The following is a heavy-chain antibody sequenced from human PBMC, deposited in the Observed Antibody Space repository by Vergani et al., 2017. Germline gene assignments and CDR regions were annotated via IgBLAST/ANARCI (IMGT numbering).Heavy chain of an antibody. D-gene: IGHD6-13*01. V-gene: IGHV3-9*01. Sequence: EVQLVESGGGLVQPGRSLRLSCAASGFTFDDYAMHWVRPAPGKGLEWVSGISWNSGSIGYADSVQGRFTISRDNAKNSLYLQMNSRRAEDTALYYCAKGGESIAAAGPGGYWGQGTLVTVSS. CDR3: AKGGESIAAAGPGGY. CDR1: GFTFDDYA. CDR2: ISWNSGSI. J-gene: IGHJ4*02.